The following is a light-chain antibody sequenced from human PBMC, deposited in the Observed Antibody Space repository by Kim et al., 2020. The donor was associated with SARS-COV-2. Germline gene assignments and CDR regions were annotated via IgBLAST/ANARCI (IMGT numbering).Light chain of an antibody. CDR2: YDS. CDR1: NIGSKR. Sequence: ARGKTARSTCGGNNIGSKRVHWYQQKPGQAPVLVIYYDSDRPSGIPERFSGSNSGNTATLTISRVEAGDEADYYCQVWDSSSDHVVFGGGTQLTVL. CDR3: QVWDSSSDHVV. V-gene: IGLV3-21*04. J-gene: IGLJ2*01.